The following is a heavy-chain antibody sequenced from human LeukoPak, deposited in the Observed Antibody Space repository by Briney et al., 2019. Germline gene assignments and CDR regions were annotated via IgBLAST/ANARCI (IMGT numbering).Heavy chain of an antibody. J-gene: IGHJ6*03. CDR1: GGTFSSYA. CDR3: ASNAVYYYGSGSYYSPYYYYMDV. Sequence: SVKVSCKASGGTFSSYAISWVRQAPGQGLEWMGGIIPIFGTANYAQKFQGRVTITADKSTSTAYMELSSLRSEDTAVYYCASNAVYYYGSGSYYSPYYYYMDVWGKGTTVTVSS. CDR2: IIPIFGTA. V-gene: IGHV1-69*06. D-gene: IGHD3-10*01.